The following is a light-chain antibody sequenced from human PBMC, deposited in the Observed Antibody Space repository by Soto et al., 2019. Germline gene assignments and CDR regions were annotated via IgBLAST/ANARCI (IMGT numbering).Light chain of an antibody. CDR3: CSYAGDLAL. V-gene: IGLV2-8*01. CDR2: EVA. Sequence: QSALTQPPSASGSPGQSVTISCTGTTSDVGGYDSVSWYQQHPGKAPKLIIYEVAKRPSGVPDRFSGSKSGNTASLTVSGLQAEDEADYYCCSYAGDLALFGGGTKLTVL. J-gene: IGLJ2*01. CDR1: TSDVGGYDS.